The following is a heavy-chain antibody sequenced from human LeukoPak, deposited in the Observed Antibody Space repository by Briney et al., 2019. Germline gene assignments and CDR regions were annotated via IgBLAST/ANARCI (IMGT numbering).Heavy chain of an antibody. D-gene: IGHD4/OR15-4a*01. V-gene: IGHV4-34*01. Sequence: SETLSLACAVYGGSLSDYYWSWIRQPPGKGLEWIGYIWYSGFTYYNPSLKSRVTISVDTSKDQFFLKLSSVTAADTAMYYCARVRDWFDPWGQGTLVTVSS. CDR1: GGSLSDYY. J-gene: IGHJ5*02. CDR2: IWYSGFT. CDR3: ARVRDWFDP.